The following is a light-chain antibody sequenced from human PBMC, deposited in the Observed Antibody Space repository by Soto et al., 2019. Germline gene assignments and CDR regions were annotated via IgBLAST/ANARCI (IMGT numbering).Light chain of an antibody. J-gene: IGLJ2*01. Sequence: QSVLTQPPSASGTPGQRVFISCSGSSSNIGGTNYAYWYQQLPGAAPKLLMHSNNLRPSGVPERISGSKSGTSASLAISGLRSEDEAVYYCASWDDRLGGVLFGGGTKVTVL. CDR1: SSNIGGTNY. V-gene: IGLV1-47*02. CDR2: SNN. CDR3: ASWDDRLGGVL.